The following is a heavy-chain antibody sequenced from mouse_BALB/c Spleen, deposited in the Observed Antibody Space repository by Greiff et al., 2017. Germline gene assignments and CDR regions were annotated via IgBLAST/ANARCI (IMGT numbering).Heavy chain of an antibody. CDR2: ISSGSSTI. J-gene: IGHJ4*01. V-gene: IGHV5-17*02. D-gene: IGHD2-1*01. Sequence: EVKLMESGGGLVQPGGSRKLSCAASGFTFSSFGMHWVRQAPEKGLAWVAYISSGSSTIYYADTVKGRFTISRDNPKNTLFLQMTSLRSEDTAMYYCARSRYGNYGYAMDYWGQGTSVTVSS. CDR1: GFTFSSFG. CDR3: ARSRYGNYGYAMDY.